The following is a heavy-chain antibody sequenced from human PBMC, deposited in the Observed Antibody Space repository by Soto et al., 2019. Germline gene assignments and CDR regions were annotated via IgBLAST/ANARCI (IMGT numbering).Heavy chain of an antibody. Sequence: SETLSLTCTDSGGSISSYYWSWIRQPPGKGLEWIGYIYYSGSTNYNPSLKSRVTISVDTSKNQFSLKLSSVTAADTAVYYCARRYGPGFDYWGQGTLVTVSS. V-gene: IGHV4-59*08. D-gene: IGHD4-17*01. J-gene: IGHJ4*02. CDR2: IYYSGST. CDR3: ARRYGPGFDY. CDR1: GGSISSYY.